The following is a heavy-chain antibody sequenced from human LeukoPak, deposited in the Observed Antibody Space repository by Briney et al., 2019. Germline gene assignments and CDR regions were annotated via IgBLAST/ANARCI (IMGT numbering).Heavy chain of an antibody. V-gene: IGHV4-4*09. CDR1: GGSISSYY. J-gene: IGHJ6*03. CDR3: PRRYRSYYPYYYYYMDV. Sequence: SETLSLTCTVSGGSISSYYWSWIRQPPGKGLEWIGYIYTSGSTNYNPSLKSRVTISVDTSKNQFSLKLSSVTAADTAVYYCPRRYRSYYPYYYYYMDVWGKGTTVTVSS. CDR2: IYTSGST. D-gene: IGHD1-26*01.